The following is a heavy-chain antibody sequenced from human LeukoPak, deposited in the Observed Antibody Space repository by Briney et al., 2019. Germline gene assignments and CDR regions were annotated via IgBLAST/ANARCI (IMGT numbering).Heavy chain of an antibody. V-gene: IGHV4-59*01. CDR1: GGSISSYY. CDR3: ARGGSSSWFFDY. CDR2: IYYSGST. J-gene: IGHJ4*02. D-gene: IGHD6-13*01. Sequence: SETLSLTCTVSGGSISSYYWSWIRQPPGKGLEWIGYIYYSGSTNYNPSLKSRVTISVDTSKNQSSLKLSSVTAADTAVYYCARGGSSSWFFDYWGQGTLVTVSS.